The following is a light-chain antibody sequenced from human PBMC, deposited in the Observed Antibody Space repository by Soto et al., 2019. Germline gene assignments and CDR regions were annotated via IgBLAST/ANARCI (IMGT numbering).Light chain of an antibody. CDR1: SSDVGGYKF. CDR3: SSYTSSSTLVV. V-gene: IGLV2-14*01. Sequence: QSVLTQPASVSGSPGQSITISCTGTSSDVGGYKFVSWYQQHPGKAPKLMIYDVSNRPSGVSNRFSGSKSGNTASLTISGLQAEDEADYYCSSYTSSSTLVVFGGGTKVTV. CDR2: DVS. J-gene: IGLJ2*01.